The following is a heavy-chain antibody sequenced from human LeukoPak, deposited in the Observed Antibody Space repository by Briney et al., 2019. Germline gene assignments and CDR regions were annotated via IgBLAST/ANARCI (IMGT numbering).Heavy chain of an antibody. CDR1: GFTFSSYA. D-gene: IGHD3-3*01. CDR3: AKDRTRITIFGSSYYYYYMDV. Sequence: GGSLRLSCAASGFTFSSYAMSWVRQAPGKGLEWVSAISGSGGSTYYADSVKGRFTISRDNSKNTLYLQMNSLRAEDTAVYYCAKDRTRITIFGSSYYYYYMDVWGKGTTVTVSS. CDR2: ISGSGGST. V-gene: IGHV3-23*01. J-gene: IGHJ6*03.